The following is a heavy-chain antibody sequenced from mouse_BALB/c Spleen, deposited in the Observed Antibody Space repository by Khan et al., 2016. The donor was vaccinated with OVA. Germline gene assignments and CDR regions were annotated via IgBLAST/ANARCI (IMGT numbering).Heavy chain of an antibody. CDR2: IWAGGST. CDR1: GFSLTSHG. Sequence: QVQLKESGPGLVAPSQSLSITCTVSGFSLTSHGVHWVRQPPGKGLEWLGVIWAGGSTNYNSALMSRLSISKDSSKSQVFLKMNSLQTDDTAMYYCTRNREPDYFDYWGQGTTLTVSS. V-gene: IGHV2-9*02. CDR3: TRNREPDYFDY. J-gene: IGHJ2*01.